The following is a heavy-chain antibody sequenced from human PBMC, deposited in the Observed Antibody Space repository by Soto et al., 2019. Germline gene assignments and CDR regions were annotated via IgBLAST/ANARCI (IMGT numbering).Heavy chain of an antibody. CDR2: ITTSSSYI. J-gene: IGHJ3*02. CDR3: ARESQGDAFDI. V-gene: IGHV3-21*01. Sequence: PGGSLRLSCAASGFTFSSYTMNWVRQAPGKGLEWVSSITTSSSYIYYADSVKGRFTISRDNAKNSLYLQMNSLRAEDTAVDYCARESQGDAFDIWGQGTLVTVSS. CDR1: GFTFSSYT.